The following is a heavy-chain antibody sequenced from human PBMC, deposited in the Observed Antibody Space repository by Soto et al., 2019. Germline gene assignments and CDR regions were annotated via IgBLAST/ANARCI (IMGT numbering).Heavy chain of an antibody. Sequence: SVKVSCKASGGTFSSYAISWVRQAPGQGLEWMGGIIPIFGTANYAQKFQGRVTITADKSTSTAYMELSSLRSEDTAVYYCARELPDIVVVVAAGPYNWFDPWGQGTLVTVS. V-gene: IGHV1-69*06. CDR1: GGTFSSYA. D-gene: IGHD2-15*01. J-gene: IGHJ5*02. CDR2: IIPIFGTA. CDR3: ARELPDIVVVVAAGPYNWFDP.